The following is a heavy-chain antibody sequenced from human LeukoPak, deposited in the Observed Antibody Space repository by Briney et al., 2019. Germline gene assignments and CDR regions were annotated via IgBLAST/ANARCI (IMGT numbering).Heavy chain of an antibody. CDR1: GGTFSSYA. D-gene: IGHD2-21*02. J-gene: IGHJ6*03. Sequence: SVKVSCKASGGTFSSYAISWVRQAPGQGLEWMGGIIPIFGTANYAQKFQGRVTITADKSTSTAYMELSSLRPDDTAVYSCARGVTARGFYYYMDIWGNGTTVTISS. CDR2: IIPIFGTA. CDR3: ARGVTARGFYYYMDI. V-gene: IGHV1-69*06.